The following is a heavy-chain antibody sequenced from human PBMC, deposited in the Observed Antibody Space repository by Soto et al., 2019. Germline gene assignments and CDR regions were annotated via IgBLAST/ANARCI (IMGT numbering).Heavy chain of an antibody. V-gene: IGHV1-46*01. J-gene: IGHJ4*02. D-gene: IGHD3-10*01. CDR1: GYIFTSYY. Sequence: ASVKVSCKASGYIFTSYYIHWVRQAPGQGLEWMALINPSGGTTNYAQKFQGRVTMTRDTSTSTVYMELSSLRSEDTAVYSCARAITPNSLSPFGYWGQGTLVTVSS. CDR2: INPSGGTT. CDR3: ARAITPNSLSPFGY.